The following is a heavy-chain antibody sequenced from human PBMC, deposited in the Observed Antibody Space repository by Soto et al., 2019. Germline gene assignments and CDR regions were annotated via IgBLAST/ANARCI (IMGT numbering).Heavy chain of an antibody. V-gene: IGHV1-8*01. D-gene: IGHD1-20*01. CDR2: MNPNSGNT. CDR1: GYTFTSYD. CDR3: ARVPSQKFNWNDLDY. Sequence: GASVKVSCKASGYTFTSYDINWVRQATGQGLERMGWMNPNSGNTGYAQKFQGRVTMTRNTSISTAYMELSSLRSEDTAVYYCARVPSQKFNWNDLDYWGQGTLVTVSS. J-gene: IGHJ4*02.